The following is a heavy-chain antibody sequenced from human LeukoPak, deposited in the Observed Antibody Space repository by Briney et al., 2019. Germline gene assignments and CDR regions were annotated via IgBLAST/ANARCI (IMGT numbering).Heavy chain of an antibody. CDR2: ISGSGGST. Sequence: GGSLRLSGAASGFTFSSYAMSWVRQAPGKGLEWVSAISGSGGSTYYADSVKGRFTISRDNSKNTLYLQMNSLRAEDTAVYYCANTGSGSYYFDYWGQGTLVTVSS. CDR1: GFTFSSYA. V-gene: IGHV3-23*01. D-gene: IGHD1-26*01. J-gene: IGHJ4*02. CDR3: ANTGSGSYYFDY.